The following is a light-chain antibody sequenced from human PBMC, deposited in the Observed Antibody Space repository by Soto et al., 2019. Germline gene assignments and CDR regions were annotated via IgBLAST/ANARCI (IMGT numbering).Light chain of an antibody. CDR2: DAS. CDR1: QSVSSN. CDR3: QQYSIWRT. J-gene: IGKJ1*01. V-gene: IGKV3-15*01. Sequence: PVDRATLSCRSSQSVSSNLAWYQQKPGQAPRLLIYDASTRATGIPARFSGSGSGTEFTLTISSLQSEDFAVYYCQQYSIWRTFGQGTKVDIK.